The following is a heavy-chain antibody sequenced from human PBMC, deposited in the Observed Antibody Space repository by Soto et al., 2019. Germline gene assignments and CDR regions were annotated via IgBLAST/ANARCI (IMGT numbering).Heavy chain of an antibody. CDR1: GGSFSGYY. CDR2: INHSGST. V-gene: IGHV4-34*01. J-gene: IGHJ4*02. CDR3: ARGSPPWGYFDY. D-gene: IGHD7-27*01. Sequence: SETLSLTCAVYGGSFSGYYWSWIRQPPGKGLEWIGEINHSGSTNYNPSLKSRVTISVDTSKNQFSLKLSSVTAADTAVYYCARGSPPWGYFDYWGQGTLVTVSS.